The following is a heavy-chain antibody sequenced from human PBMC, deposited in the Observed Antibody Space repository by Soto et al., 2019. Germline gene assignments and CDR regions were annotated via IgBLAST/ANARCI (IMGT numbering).Heavy chain of an antibody. J-gene: IGHJ5*02. CDR2: ISSSSSYI. V-gene: IGHV3-21*01. D-gene: IGHD3-10*01. CDR1: GFTFSSYS. CDR3: ARDGDVWFGELSWFGP. Sequence: GGSLRLSCAASGFTFSSYSMNWVRQAPGKGLEWVSSISSSSSYIYYADSVKGRFTISRDNAKNSLYLQMNSLRAEDTAVYYCARDGDVWFGELSWFGPWGQGTLGTVSS.